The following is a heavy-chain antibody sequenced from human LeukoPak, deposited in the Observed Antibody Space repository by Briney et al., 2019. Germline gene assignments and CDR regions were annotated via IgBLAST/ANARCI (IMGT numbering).Heavy chain of an antibody. Sequence: GGSLRLSCAASGFTFSSYAMHWVRQAPGKGLEYVSAISSNGGSTYYANSVKGRFTISRDNSKNTLYLQMGSLRAEDTAVYYCAKRTVTLDYWGQGTLVTVSS. V-gene: IGHV3-64*01. CDR2: ISSNGGST. CDR3: AKRTVTLDY. D-gene: IGHD4-17*01. CDR1: GFTFSSYA. J-gene: IGHJ4*02.